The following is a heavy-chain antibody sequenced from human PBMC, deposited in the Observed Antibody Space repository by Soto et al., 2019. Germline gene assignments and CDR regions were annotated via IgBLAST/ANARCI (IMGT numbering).Heavy chain of an antibody. CDR1: GFTVSGKKY. V-gene: IGHV3-53*01. Sequence: DVQVVESGGGLIQPGGSLRLSCAASGFTVSGKKYITWVRQAPGQGLEWVSALYIADGTFYADSVRGRFTVSIDSSKNTVYLQMNNLSPEDTAVYFCATWLLREHAFDNWGLGTMVTVSS. CDR2: LYIADGT. CDR3: ATWLLREHAFDN. J-gene: IGHJ3*02. D-gene: IGHD2-15*01.